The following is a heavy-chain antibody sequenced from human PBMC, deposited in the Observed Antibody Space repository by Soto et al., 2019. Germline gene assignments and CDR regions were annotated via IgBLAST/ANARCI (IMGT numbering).Heavy chain of an antibody. Sequence: PGASLKISCKGSGYSFTSYWISWVRQMPGKGLEWMGRIDPSDSYTNYSPSFQGHVTISADKSTSTAYLQWSSLKASDTAMYYCASPTMVRGVYYYYGMDVWGQGTTVTVSS. V-gene: IGHV5-10-1*01. CDR2: IDPSDSYT. CDR1: GYSFTSYW. J-gene: IGHJ6*02. D-gene: IGHD3-10*01. CDR3: ASPTMVRGVYYYYGMDV.